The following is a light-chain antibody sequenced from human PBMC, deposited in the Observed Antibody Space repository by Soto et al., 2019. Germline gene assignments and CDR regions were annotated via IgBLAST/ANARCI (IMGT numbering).Light chain of an antibody. CDR3: CSYTVTTTRDCRV. CDR2: DVT. Sequence: QSALTQPASVSGSPGQSIAISCTGTSSDVGGHNYVSWYQQRPGKAPEIIIYDVTNRPSGVSNRFSGSKSGNTASLTISGLQAEDEADYYCCSYTVTTTRDCRVFGGGTKVTVL. J-gene: IGLJ3*02. CDR1: SSDVGGHNY. V-gene: IGLV2-14*01.